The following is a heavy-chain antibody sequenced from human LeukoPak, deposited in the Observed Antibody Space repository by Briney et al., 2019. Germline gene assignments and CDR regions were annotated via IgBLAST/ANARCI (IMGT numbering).Heavy chain of an antibody. V-gene: IGHV1-8*01. CDR3: ARLYYYASSGYDALDI. CDR1: GYTFTSYD. CDR2: MDGSSGKT. J-gene: IGHJ3*02. D-gene: IGHD3-22*01. Sequence: ASVKVSCKTSGYTFTSYDINWVRQATGQGLGRMGGMDGSSGKTAYAQKFLGRVTITRNTSISTAYMELSSLTSEDTAVYYCARLYYYASSGYDALDIWGQGTMVTVSS.